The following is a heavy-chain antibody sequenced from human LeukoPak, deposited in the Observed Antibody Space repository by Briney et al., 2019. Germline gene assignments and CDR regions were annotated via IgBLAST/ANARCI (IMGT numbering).Heavy chain of an antibody. J-gene: IGHJ4*02. V-gene: IGHV3-7*01. D-gene: IGHD5-24*01. Sequence: PGGSLRLSCVASGFTFSNYWMGWVRQAPGKGLEFVAHIRQDGSRIEFGDFVKGRFTISRDNDKNSMYLQMNNLKAEDTAVYYCAKWRWLQSEFDYWGQGALATVSS. CDR3: AKWRWLQSEFDY. CDR1: GFTFSNYW. CDR2: IRQDGSRI.